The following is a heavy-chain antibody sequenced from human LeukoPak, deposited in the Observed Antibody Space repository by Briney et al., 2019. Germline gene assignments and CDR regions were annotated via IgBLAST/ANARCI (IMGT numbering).Heavy chain of an antibody. CDR2: ISRNSGSI. J-gene: IGHJ1*01. Sequence: GGSPRLSCVASGFTFSNYGMNWVRQAPGKGLEWVSYISRNSGSIYYAYSVKGRFTISRDNAKNSLYLQMDSLRAEDTAVYYCARPLDDYGDYVSYFHHWGQGTLVTDSS. V-gene: IGHV3-48*01. D-gene: IGHD4-17*01. CDR1: GFTFSNYG. CDR3: ARPLDDYGDYVSYFHH.